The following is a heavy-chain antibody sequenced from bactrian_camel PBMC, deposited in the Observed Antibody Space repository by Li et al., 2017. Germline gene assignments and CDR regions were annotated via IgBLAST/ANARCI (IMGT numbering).Heavy chain of an antibody. V-gene: IGHV3S55*01. CDR1: GQSYSRYD. CDR3: TVRPNSAEDNY. CDR2: IGNDGST. Sequence: HVQLVESGGGSVQAGGTLRLSCAASGQSYSRYDDWCMAWFRQAPGKERDGVAAIGNDGSTTYADSVKGRFTISKDNAKGTLYLQLNSLKTEDTALYYCTVRPNSAEDNYWGQGTQVTVS. J-gene: IGHJ4*01.